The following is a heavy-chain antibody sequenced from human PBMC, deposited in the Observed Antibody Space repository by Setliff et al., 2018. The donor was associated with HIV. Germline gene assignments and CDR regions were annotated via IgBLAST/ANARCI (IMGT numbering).Heavy chain of an antibody. D-gene: IGHD3-16*01. CDR3: ARDHLFGARTGSSL. CDR1: GGLSSSPNW. CDR2: IHHSGSP. J-gene: IGHJ4*02. V-gene: IGHV4-4*02. Sequence: PSETLSXXXAVSGGLSSSPNWWSWVRQPPGKGPEWIGEIHHSGSPNYXSSLRXRVXXXVDKSQTQFSLNLRSVNPADTAVYYCARDHLFGARTGSSLXAXGTLVTVSS.